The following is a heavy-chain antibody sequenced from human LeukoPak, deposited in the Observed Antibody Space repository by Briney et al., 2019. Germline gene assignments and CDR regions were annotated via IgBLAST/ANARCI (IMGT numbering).Heavy chain of an antibody. V-gene: IGHV4-59*01. CDR3: ARGGSRTDYDSRGYPDY. Sequence: PSETLSLTCTVSGGSISSYYWSWIRQPPGKGLEWIGYIYYSGSTNYNPSLKSRVTISVDTSKNQFSLKLSSVTAADTAVYYCARGGSRTDYDSRGYPDYWGQGTLVTVSS. J-gene: IGHJ4*02. CDR1: GGSISSYY. D-gene: IGHD3-22*01. CDR2: IYYSGST.